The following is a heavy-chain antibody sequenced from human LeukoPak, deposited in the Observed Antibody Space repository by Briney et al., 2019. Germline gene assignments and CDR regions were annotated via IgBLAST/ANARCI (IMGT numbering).Heavy chain of an antibody. CDR3: VVY. J-gene: IGHJ4*02. Sequence: GGSLRLSCAASGFTFSTSWMNWVRQAPGKGLEWVANINQDGSEKYYVDSVKGRFSISRDNTKNSLYLQMNSLRAEDTAVYCGVVYWGQGILVTVSS. V-gene: IGHV3-7*01. CDR1: GFTFSTSW. CDR2: INQDGSEK. D-gene: IGHD1-26*01.